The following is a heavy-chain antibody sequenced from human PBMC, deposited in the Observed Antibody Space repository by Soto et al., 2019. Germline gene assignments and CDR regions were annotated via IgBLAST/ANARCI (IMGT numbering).Heavy chain of an antibody. CDR2: INSDGSST. Sequence: GRSLRLSCAASGFNFSSYWMHWVSKAPGKGLVWVSRINSDGSSTSYADSVKGRFTISRDNAKNTLYLQMNSLRAEDTAVYYCTRVGTYYDFWSGYPLGMDVWGQGTTVTVS. D-gene: IGHD3-3*01. CDR1: GFNFSSYW. CDR3: TRVGTYYDFWSGYPLGMDV. V-gene: IGHV3-74*01. J-gene: IGHJ6*02.